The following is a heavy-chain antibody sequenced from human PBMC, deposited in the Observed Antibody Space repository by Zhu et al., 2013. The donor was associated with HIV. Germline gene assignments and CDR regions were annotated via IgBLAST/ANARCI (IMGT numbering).Heavy chain of an antibody. V-gene: IGHV4-34*01. CDR3: ARGRAGGGDY. CDR1: GGSFSGYY. J-gene: IGHJ4*02. CDR2: INHSGST. D-gene: IGHD3-16*01. Sequence: QVQLQQWGAGLLKPSETLSLTCAVYGGSFSGYYWSWIRQPPGKGLEWIGEINHSGSTNYNPSLKSRVTISVDTSKNQFSLKLSSVTAADTAVYYCARGRAGGGDYWGQGTLGHRLL.